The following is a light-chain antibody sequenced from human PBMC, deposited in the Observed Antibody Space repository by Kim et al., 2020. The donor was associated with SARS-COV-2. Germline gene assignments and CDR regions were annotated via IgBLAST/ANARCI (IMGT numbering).Light chain of an antibody. Sequence: DVVMTQSPLSLPVTLGQPASISCRSSQSLVYSDGNTYLNWFQQRPGQSPRRLIYKVSNRDSGVPDRFSGSGSGTDFTLKISRVDAEDVGVYYCMQGTHWPPWTFFQGTKVDIK. CDR1: QSLVYSDGNTY. V-gene: IGKV2-30*01. CDR2: KVS. CDR3: MQGTHWPPWT. J-gene: IGKJ1*01.